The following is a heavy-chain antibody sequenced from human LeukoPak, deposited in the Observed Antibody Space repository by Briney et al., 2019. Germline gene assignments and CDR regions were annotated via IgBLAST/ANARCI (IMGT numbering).Heavy chain of an antibody. CDR3: ASYYYDSSGTFDY. CDR1: GGSISSSSYY. D-gene: IGHD3-22*01. V-gene: IGHV4-39*01. J-gene: IGHJ4*02. CDR2: IYYSGST. Sequence: PSETLSLTCTVSGGSISSSSYYWGWIRQPPGKGLGWIGSIYYSGSTYYNPSLKSRVTISVDTSKNQFSLKLSSVTATDTAVYYCASYYYDSSGTFDYWGQGTLVTVSS.